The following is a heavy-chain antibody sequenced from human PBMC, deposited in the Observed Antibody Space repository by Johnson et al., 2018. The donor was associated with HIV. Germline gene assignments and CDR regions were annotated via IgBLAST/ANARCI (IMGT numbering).Heavy chain of an antibody. V-gene: IGHV3-53*01. J-gene: IGHJ3*02. CDR2: IYSGGTT. CDR3: ALILARGWLQRGAFDI. D-gene: IGHD5-24*01. Sequence: VQLVESGGGLIQPGGSLRLSCAASGFTVSTNYISWVRQAPGKGLECVSIIYSGGTTHYADSVKGRFTISRDNSKSTLYLQMNNLRAEDTAMYYCALILARGWLQRGAFDIWGQGTMVTVSS. CDR1: GFTVSTNY.